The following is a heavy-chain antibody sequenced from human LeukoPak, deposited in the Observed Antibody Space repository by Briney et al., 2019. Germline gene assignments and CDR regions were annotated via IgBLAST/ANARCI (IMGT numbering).Heavy chain of an antibody. CDR1: GFTVSSDY. CDR2: ISSGGST. V-gene: IGHV3-66*01. CDR3: GRVGDGYNDNY. D-gene: IGHD5-24*01. J-gene: IGHJ4*02. Sequence: GGSLRLSCAASGFTVSSDYMGWVRQAPEKGLEWVSLISSGGSTYYADSLKGRFTISRDNSKNTLYPQMNSLRAEDTAVYYCGRVGDGYNDNYWGQGTLVTVSS.